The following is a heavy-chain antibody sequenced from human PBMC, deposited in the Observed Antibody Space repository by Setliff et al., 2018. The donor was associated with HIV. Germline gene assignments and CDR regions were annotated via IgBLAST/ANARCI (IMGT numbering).Heavy chain of an antibody. D-gene: IGHD3-3*01. V-gene: IGHV4-34*01. J-gene: IGHJ4*02. CDR2: FSPTGSP. Sequence: SETLSLTCAFYGGSFSSYYWNWIRQPPGKGLEWIGEFSPTGSPTYNPSLESRVTISVDKSKNQCSLKLSSVTAADTAVYYCARRSGYYSPWEYWGQGTLVTVSS. CDR1: GGSFSSYY. CDR3: ARRSGYYSPWEY.